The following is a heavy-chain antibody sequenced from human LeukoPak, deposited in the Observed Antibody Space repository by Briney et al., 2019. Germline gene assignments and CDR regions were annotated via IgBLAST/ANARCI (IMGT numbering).Heavy chain of an antibody. J-gene: IGHJ4*02. CDR3: ARDFTGGYFDY. CDR2: INPDSGAT. V-gene: IGHV1-2*02. Sequence: ASVKVSCKTSGYTFSDCYVHWVRQAPGQGFERMGWINPDSGATNYAQKFQGRVTMTRDTSISTAYMELSRLRSDDTAVYYCARDFTGGYFDYWGQGTLVTVSS. CDR1: GYTFSDCY. D-gene: IGHD2-8*02.